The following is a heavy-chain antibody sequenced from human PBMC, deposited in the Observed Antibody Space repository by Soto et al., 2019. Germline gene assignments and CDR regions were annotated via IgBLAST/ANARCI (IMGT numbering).Heavy chain of an antibody. D-gene: IGHD2-8*01. CDR3: ARDDRRYPTNPFDT. V-gene: IGHV3-30-3*01. J-gene: IGHJ4*02. Sequence: QVQLVESVGGVVQPGRSLRLSCTASGVTFSNYAIHCFRQAPGKGLVWVAVISYDGTNKYYADSVKGRFTTSRDNSKNTLYQEMNSLRAADTAVYYCARDDRRYPTNPFDTWGQGPLVTVSS. CDR2: ISYDGTNK. CDR1: GVTFSNYA.